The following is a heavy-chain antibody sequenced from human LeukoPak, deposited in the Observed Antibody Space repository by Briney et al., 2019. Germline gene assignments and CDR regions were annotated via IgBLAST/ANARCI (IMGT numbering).Heavy chain of an antibody. CDR3: ARERVLYDILTGYYKEFDP. D-gene: IGHD3-9*01. V-gene: IGHV4-59*11. CDR1: GGSISSHY. CDR2: IYYDGST. J-gene: IGHJ5*02. Sequence: PSETLSLTCTVSGGSISSHYWSWIRQPPGKGLEWIGYIYYDGSTKYNPSLKSRVTISVDTSKNQFSLKLSSVTAADTAVYYCARERVLYDILTGYYKEFDPWGQGTLVTVSS.